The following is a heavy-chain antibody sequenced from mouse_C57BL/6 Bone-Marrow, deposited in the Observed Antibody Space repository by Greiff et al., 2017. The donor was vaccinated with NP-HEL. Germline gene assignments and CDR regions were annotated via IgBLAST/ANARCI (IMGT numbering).Heavy chain of an antibody. CDR3: ARSGGTGGYFDV. V-gene: IGHV1-61*01. J-gene: IGHJ1*03. Sequence: QVQLQQPGAELVRPGSSVKLSCKASGYTFTSYWMDWVKQRPGQGLEWIGNIYPSDSETHYNQKFKDKATLTVDKSSSTAYMQLSSLTSEDSAVYYCARSGGTGGYFDVWGTGTTVTVSS. CDR2: IYPSDSET. D-gene: IGHD4-1*01. CDR1: GYTFTSYW.